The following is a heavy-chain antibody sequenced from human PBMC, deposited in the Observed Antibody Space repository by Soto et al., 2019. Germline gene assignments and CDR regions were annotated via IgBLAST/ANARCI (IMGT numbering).Heavy chain of an antibody. D-gene: IGHD1-26*01. V-gene: IGHV3-23*01. CDR2: IYGNGRST. CDR1: GFTFSVYT. J-gene: IGHJ4*02. Sequence: EVQLLESGGGLVQPAGSLRLSCAASGFTFSVYTMSWFRQAPGRGLEWVSSIYGNGRSTFYSTSVKCSFTITRDNSGNTVYLQVSSLRVEDTAIYYCAKDFTPDSRWDIDYWGRGSLVAVSS. CDR3: AKDFTPDSRWDIDY.